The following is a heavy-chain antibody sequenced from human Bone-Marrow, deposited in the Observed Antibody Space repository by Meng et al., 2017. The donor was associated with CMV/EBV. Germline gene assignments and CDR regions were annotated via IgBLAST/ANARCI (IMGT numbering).Heavy chain of an antibody. CDR3: ARDGVAGVVSGAMDV. J-gene: IGHJ6*02. CDR2: ISSDGSNK. D-gene: IGHD6-19*01. Sequence: LSLTCAASGFTFTTYTMHWVRQAPGKGLEWVAVISSDGSNKYYADSVKGRFTISRDNSKNTLYLQMSSLRAEDTAMYYCARDGVAGVVSGAMDVWGQGTTVTVSS. CDR1: GFTFTTYT. V-gene: IGHV3-30*14.